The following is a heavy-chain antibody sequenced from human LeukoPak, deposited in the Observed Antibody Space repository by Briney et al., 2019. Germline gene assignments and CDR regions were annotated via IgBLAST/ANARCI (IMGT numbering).Heavy chain of an antibody. CDR3: ARPPYTSSWYGDY. CDR1: GFTFSSYS. Sequence: PAGSLRLSCAASGFTFSSYSMNWVRQAPGKGLDWVASISSSSSYIYYADSVKGRFTISRDNAKNSLYLQMNSLRAEDTAVYYCARPPYTSSWYGDYWGQGTLVTVSS. CDR2: ISSSSSYI. J-gene: IGHJ4*02. D-gene: IGHD6-13*01. V-gene: IGHV3-21*01.